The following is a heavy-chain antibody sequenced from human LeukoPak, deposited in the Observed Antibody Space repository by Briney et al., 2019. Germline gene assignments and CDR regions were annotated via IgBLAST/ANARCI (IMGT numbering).Heavy chain of an antibody. CDR3: ARGRYNYGYIYDY. D-gene: IGHD5-18*01. Sequence: GGSLRLSCAASGFSFNTFSMNWVRQAPGKGLEWVSAISGSGGSTYYADSVKGRFTISRDNSKNTLYLQMNSLRAEDTAVYYCARGRYNYGYIYDYWGQGTLVTVSS. J-gene: IGHJ4*02. CDR1: GFSFNTFS. CDR2: ISGSGGST. V-gene: IGHV3-23*01.